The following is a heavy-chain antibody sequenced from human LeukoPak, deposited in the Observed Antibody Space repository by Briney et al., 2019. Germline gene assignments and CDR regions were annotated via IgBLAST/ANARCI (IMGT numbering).Heavy chain of an antibody. D-gene: IGHD6-19*01. CDR2: ISYDGGNK. V-gene: IGHV3-30*03. Sequence: GGSLRLSCAASGVTFSYYGIHGVRQAPGKGREWVAVISYDGGNKDYADSVKGRFTISRDNSKNTLYLQMSSLRVEDTAVYYCARIAVAGLNWGQGTLVTVSS. CDR1: GVTFSYYG. CDR3: ARIAVAGLN. J-gene: IGHJ4*02.